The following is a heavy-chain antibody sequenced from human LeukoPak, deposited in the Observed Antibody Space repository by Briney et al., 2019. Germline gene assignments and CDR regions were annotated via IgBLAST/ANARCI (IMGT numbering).Heavy chain of an antibody. V-gene: IGHV1-69*17. CDR2: IIPLTGVV. J-gene: IGHJ4*02. Sequence: GSSVKVSCKTSADIFSSYAINWVRQAPGQGLEWMGGIIPLTGVVNYGQKLQTRVTISADKSTSTAYMEVSSLRFEDPAVYFCARKRRCSACSFYAADLDSWGQGTLVTVSS. D-gene: IGHD2-15*01. CDR3: ARKRRCSACSFYAADLDS. CDR1: ADIFSSYA.